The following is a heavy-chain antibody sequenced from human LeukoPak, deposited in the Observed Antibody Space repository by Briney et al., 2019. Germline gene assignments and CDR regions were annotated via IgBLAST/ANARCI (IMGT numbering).Heavy chain of an antibody. CDR1: GYSFTSYW. CDR2: IYPGDSDT. J-gene: IGHJ6*03. Sequence: GESLRISCKGSGYSFTSYWIGWVRQMPGKGLEWMGIIYPGDSDTRYSPSFQGQVTISADKSISTAYLQWSSLKASDTAMYYCARGGSSPSLARYYYYYYYMDVWGKGTTVTVS. V-gene: IGHV5-51*01. CDR3: ARGGSSPSLARYYYYYYYMDV. D-gene: IGHD2-15*01.